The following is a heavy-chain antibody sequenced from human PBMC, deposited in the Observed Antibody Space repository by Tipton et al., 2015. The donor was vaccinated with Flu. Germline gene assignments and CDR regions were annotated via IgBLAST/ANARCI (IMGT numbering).Heavy chain of an antibody. Sequence: VQLVQSGGGFIQPGGSLRLSCAVSGFRLSDNYVSWVRQAPGEGLEWISLIKTDGTPYYADSVKGRFIISRDVSKNTLYLQMNALRADDTAMYYCARGPPDRDRDYWGQGTLVTVSS. CDR3: ARGPPDRDRDY. D-gene: IGHD5-24*01. CDR2: IKTDGTP. V-gene: IGHV3-53*01. J-gene: IGHJ4*02. CDR1: GFRLSDNY.